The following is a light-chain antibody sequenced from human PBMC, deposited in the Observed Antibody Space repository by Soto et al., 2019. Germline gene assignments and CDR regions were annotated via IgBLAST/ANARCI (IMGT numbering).Light chain of an antibody. Sequence: DSQVTQSPSFLSASVGDRVTITCRASPVISSYLAWYQQKPGKAPKLLISTASTLQSGVPSRFSGSGSGTEFTLTISSLQPEDFATYYCQQLNNYPRTFGQGTKVEIK. CDR3: QQLNNYPRT. J-gene: IGKJ1*01. CDR1: PVISSY. V-gene: IGKV1-9*01. CDR2: TAS.